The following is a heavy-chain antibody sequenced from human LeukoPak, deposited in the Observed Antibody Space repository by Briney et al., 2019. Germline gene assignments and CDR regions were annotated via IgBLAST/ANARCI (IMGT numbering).Heavy chain of an antibody. J-gene: IGHJ4*02. CDR2: INPSDGSTT. CDR1: VYTLTSYY. Sequence: GASVKVSCKASVYTLTSYYMHWVRQAPPQGHEWMGVINPSDGSTTNYTQKVQGRVTMSRDTSKNTVTMELSSLRSEDTAVYYCARVTQRNFDFCGEGTLCTVSS. CDR3: ARVTQRNFDF. V-gene: IGHV1-46*01. D-gene: IGHD1-1*01.